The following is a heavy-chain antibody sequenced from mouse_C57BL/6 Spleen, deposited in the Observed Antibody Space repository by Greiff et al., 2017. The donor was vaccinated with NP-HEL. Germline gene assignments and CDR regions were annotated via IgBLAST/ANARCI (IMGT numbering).Heavy chain of an antibody. Sequence: VKLMESGAELARPGASVKLSCKASGYTFTSYGISWVKQRTGQGLEWIGEIYPRSGNTYYNEKFKGKATLTADKSSSTAYMELRSLTSEDSAVYFCARDILYDYDGAMDYWGQGTSVTVSS. CDR1: GYTFTSYG. D-gene: IGHD2-4*01. CDR2: IYPRSGNT. J-gene: IGHJ4*01. V-gene: IGHV1-81*01. CDR3: ARDILYDYDGAMDY.